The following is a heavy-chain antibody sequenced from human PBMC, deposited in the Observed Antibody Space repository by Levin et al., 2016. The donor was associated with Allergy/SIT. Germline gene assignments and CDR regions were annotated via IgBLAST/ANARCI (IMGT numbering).Heavy chain of an antibody. D-gene: IGHD6-13*01. CDR3: ARENSWYYFDY. V-gene: IGHV3-21*01. CDR2: ISSSSSYI. Sequence: GGSLRLSCAASGFTFSSYSMNWVRQAPGKGLEWVSSISSSSSYIYYADSVKGRFTISRDNAKNSLYLQMNSLRAEDTAVYYCARENSWYYFDYWGQGTLVTVSS. J-gene: IGHJ4*02. CDR1: GFTFSSYS.